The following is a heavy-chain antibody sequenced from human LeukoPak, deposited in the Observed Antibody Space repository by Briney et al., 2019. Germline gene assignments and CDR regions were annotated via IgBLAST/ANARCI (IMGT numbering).Heavy chain of an antibody. D-gene: IGHD2-15*01. J-gene: IGHJ4*02. CDR3: ARRVGGVRPFDY. Sequence: EASVKVSCKASGYTFTGYYMHWVRQAPGQGLEWMGIINPSGGSTSYAQKFQGRVTMTRDTSTSTVYMELSSLRSEDTAVYYCARRVGGVRPFDYWGQGTLVTVSS. CDR2: INPSGGST. CDR1: GYTFTGYY. V-gene: IGHV1-46*03.